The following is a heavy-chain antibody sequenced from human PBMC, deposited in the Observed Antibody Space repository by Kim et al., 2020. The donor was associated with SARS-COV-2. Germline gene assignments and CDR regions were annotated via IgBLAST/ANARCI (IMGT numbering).Heavy chain of an antibody. CDR1: GGSISSSGYY. V-gene: IGHV4-39*01. CDR2: IYYTGSA. J-gene: IGHJ5*02. Sequence: SETLSLTCTVSGGSISSSGYYWGWIRQPPGKGLEWIGSIYYTGSAYYNPSLRSRVIISVDTSNNQFSLKLSSVSAADTALFYCARHGLRGSTLGWFDPWGQGTLVTVSS. CDR3: ARHGLRGSTLGWFDP. D-gene: IGHD6-13*01.